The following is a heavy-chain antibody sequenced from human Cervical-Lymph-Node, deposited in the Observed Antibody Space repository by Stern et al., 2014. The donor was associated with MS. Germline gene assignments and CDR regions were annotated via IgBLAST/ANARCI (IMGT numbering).Heavy chain of an antibody. CDR1: GFSLTTSGVG. CDR2: IYWDDDK. D-gene: IGHD5-24*01. J-gene: IGHJ4*02. V-gene: IGHV2-5*05. Sequence: ESGPTLVKPTQTLTLTCTFSGFSLTTSGVGVGWIRQSPGKALEWLAVIYWDDDKRYGPSLESRLTITKDPSKNQVVLTMTNMDPVDTATYYCAQRIAAPTKNYFDFWGQGTLVTVSS. CDR3: AQRIAAPTKNYFDF.